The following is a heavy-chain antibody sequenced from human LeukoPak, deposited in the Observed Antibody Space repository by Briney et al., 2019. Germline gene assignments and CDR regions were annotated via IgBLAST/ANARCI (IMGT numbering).Heavy chain of an antibody. CDR3: ARSLWFGELCFDY. J-gene: IGHJ4*02. Sequence: GASVKVSCKASGCTFTGYYMHWVRQAPGQGLEWMGWINPNSGGTNYAQKFQGRVTMTRDTSISTAYMELSRLRSDDTAVYYCARSLWFGELCFDYWGQGTLVTVSS. D-gene: IGHD3-10*01. CDR1: GCTFTGYY. V-gene: IGHV1-2*02. CDR2: INPNSGGT.